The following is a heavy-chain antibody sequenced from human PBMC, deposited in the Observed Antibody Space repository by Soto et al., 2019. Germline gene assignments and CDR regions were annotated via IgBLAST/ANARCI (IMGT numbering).Heavy chain of an antibody. Sequence: ASVKVSCKASGYTFTGYAMHWVRQAPGQRLEWMGWINVGNGNTRYSQKFQGRLTLTRDTPGNTAYLELNSLISEDTAVYYCATPQDYDGCFDSWGQGTLVTVSS. J-gene: IGHJ4*02. CDR1: GYTFTGYA. CDR2: INVGNGNT. CDR3: ATPQDYDGCFDS. D-gene: IGHD3-22*01. V-gene: IGHV1-3*01.